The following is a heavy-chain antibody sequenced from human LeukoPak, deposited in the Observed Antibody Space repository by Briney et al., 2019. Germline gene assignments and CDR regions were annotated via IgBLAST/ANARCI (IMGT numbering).Heavy chain of an antibody. V-gene: IGHV3-74*01. D-gene: IGHD3-22*01. CDR3: AREKTYYYDSSGYPALDY. CDR1: GFTFSSYS. CDR2: INSDGSYT. J-gene: IGHJ4*02. Sequence: PAGGSLRLSCAASGFTFSSYSMNWVRQVPGKGLEWVSRINSDGSYTNYADSVKGRFTISRDNAKNTLFLQMNSLRAEDTAVYYCAREKTYYYDSSGYPALDYWGQGTLVTVSS.